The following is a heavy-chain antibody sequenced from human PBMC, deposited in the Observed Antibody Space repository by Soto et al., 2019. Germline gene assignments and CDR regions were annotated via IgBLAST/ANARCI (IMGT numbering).Heavy chain of an antibody. J-gene: IGHJ4*02. Sequence: GGSLRLSCAASGFTFSTYAMAWVRQAPGKGLEWVSVITYGGSNKYYADSAKGRFTISRDNSKNTLYLQMNSLRAEDTAVYYCARADVVAATAIDYWGQGTLVTVSS. D-gene: IGHD2-15*01. CDR3: ARADVVAATAIDY. CDR1: GFTFSTYA. V-gene: IGHV3-30-3*01. CDR2: ITYGGSNK.